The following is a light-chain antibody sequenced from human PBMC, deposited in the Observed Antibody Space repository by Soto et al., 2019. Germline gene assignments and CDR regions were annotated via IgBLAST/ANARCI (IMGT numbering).Light chain of an antibody. V-gene: IGKV1-17*03. CDR3: LQHYAYPWT. Sequence: DIQMTQSPSAVSASVGDRVTITCRASQDISRFLAWFQQNPGKVPKRLVYLATALQNGAPSRFSGSGSGTEVNFTISSLQPEDFATYYCLQHYAYPWTFGQGTKVDIK. CDR1: QDISRF. CDR2: LAT. J-gene: IGKJ1*01.